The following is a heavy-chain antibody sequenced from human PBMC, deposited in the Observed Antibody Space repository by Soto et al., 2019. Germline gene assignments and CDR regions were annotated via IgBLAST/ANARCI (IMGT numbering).Heavy chain of an antibody. J-gene: IGHJ4*02. D-gene: IGHD3-10*01. V-gene: IGHV4-31*03. Sequence: QVQLQESGPGLVKPSQTLSLTCTVSGGSISSGGYYGSWIRQHPGKGLEWIGYIYYSGSTYYNPSLKSRVTISVDTSKNQFSLKLSSVTAADTAVYYCARDRPHYGSGSYTVESLDYWGQGTLVTVSS. CDR2: IYYSGST. CDR3: ARDRPHYGSGSYTVESLDY. CDR1: GGSISSGGYY.